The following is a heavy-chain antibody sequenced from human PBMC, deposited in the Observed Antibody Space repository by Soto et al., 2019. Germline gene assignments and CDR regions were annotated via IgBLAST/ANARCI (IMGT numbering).Heavy chain of an antibody. CDR2: INSDGSST. CDR3: ASGGSSLNFDS. Sequence: EVQLVESGGGLVQPGGSLRLYYAASRFTFRSYWMQWVRQAPGKGLVWVSWINSDGSSTSYADSVKGRFTISRDNAKNTLYLQMNSLRAEDSAVYYCASGGSSLNFDSWGQGTLVTVSS. V-gene: IGHV3-74*01. J-gene: IGHJ4*02. CDR1: RFTFRSYW. D-gene: IGHD6-6*01.